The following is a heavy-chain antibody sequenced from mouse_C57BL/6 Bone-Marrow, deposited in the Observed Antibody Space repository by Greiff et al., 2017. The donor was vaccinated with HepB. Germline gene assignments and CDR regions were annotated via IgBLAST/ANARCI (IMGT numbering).Heavy chain of an antibody. CDR3: ARLEYYYGSSYRWYFDV. CDR1: GYTFTSYW. D-gene: IGHD1-1*01. V-gene: IGHV1-64*01. CDR2: IHPNSGST. Sequence: QVQLQQPGAELVKPGASVKLSCKASGYTFTSYWMHWVKQRPGQGLEWIGMIHPNSGSTNYNEKFKSKATLTVDKSSSTAYMQLSSLTSEDSAVYYCARLEYYYGSSYRWYFDVWGTGTTVTVSS. J-gene: IGHJ1*03.